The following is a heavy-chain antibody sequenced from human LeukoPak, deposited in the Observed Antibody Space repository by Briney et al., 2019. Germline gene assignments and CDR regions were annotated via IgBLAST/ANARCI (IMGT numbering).Heavy chain of an antibody. D-gene: IGHD3-3*01. CDR3: AIEDFTIFGVVIRVGFDP. Sequence: ASVKVSCKTSGFTFTTYTMHWVRQAPGQRLEWMGWINAANGNTQYSQKFQGRVTITRDTSASTAYMELSSLRSEDTAVYYCAIEDFTIFGVVIRVGFDPWGQGTLVTVSS. CDR1: GFTFTTYT. V-gene: IGHV1-3*01. CDR2: INAANGNT. J-gene: IGHJ5*02.